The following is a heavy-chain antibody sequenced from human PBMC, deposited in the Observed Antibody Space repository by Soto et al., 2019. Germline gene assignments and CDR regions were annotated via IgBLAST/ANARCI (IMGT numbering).Heavy chain of an antibody. Sequence: ASVKLSCKASGYTFTSYRISWVRQAPGQGLEWMGWISAYNGNTNYAQKLQGRVTMTTDTSTSAAYMELRSLRSDDTAVYYCARLQGVFSLRWAPRHAFDIWGQGTMVTVSS. D-gene: IGHD3-16*02. CDR3: ARLQGVFSLRWAPRHAFDI. CDR2: ISAYNGNT. V-gene: IGHV1-18*04. J-gene: IGHJ3*02. CDR1: GYTFTSYR.